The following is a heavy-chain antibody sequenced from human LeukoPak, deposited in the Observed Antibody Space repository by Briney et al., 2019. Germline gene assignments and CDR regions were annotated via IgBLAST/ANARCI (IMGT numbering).Heavy chain of an antibody. Sequence: PGGSLRLSCAASGFTFSSYAMSWVRQAPGKGLEWVSAISGSGGSTYYADSVKGRFTSSRGNAKNSLYLQMNSLRTEDTAVYYCARGYQLKAAFDIWGHGTMVTVSS. CDR2: ISGSGGST. CDR1: GFTFSSYA. V-gene: IGHV3-23*01. J-gene: IGHJ3*02. CDR3: ARGYQLKAAFDI. D-gene: IGHD2-2*01.